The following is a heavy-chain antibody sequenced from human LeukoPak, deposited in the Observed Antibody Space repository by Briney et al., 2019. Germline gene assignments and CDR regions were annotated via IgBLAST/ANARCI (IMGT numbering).Heavy chain of an antibody. D-gene: IGHD3-10*01. CDR1: GFTFNTYG. Sequence: GGSLRLSCAASGFTFNTYGMHWVRQAPGKGLEWVAVISYDGSHKYYADSVKGRFTISRDNSKNTLYLQMNSLGAEDTAVYYCAKISGWGVKALDIWGQGTMVTVSS. V-gene: IGHV3-30*18. CDR3: AKISGWGVKALDI. J-gene: IGHJ3*02. CDR2: ISYDGSHK.